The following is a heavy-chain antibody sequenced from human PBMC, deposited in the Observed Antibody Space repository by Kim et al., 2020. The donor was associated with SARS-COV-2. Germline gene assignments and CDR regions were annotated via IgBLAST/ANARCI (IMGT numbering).Heavy chain of an antibody. CDR3: VRDSGYHSSNDL. CDR2: ISRDSSDT. CDR1: GFTFSDYY. V-gene: IGHV3-11*05. D-gene: IGHD2-2*03. J-gene: IGHJ5*02. Sequence: GGSLRLSCAASGFTFSDYYMSWIRQAPGKGLEWLSSISRDSSDTNYADSVKGRFTISRDNDKKSLYLQIDCLRAEDTAVYYCVRDSGYHSSNDLWGPGT.